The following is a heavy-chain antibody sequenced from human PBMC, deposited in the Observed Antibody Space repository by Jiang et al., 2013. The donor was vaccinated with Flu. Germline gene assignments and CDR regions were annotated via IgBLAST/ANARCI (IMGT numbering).Heavy chain of an antibody. Sequence: KPTQTLTLTCTFSGFSLSTSGVGVGWIRQPPGKALEWLALIYWNDDKRYSPSLKSRLTITKDTSKNQVVLTMTNMDPVDTATYYCAHMPIGYCSSTSCYSGLGYDFWSGPITPDWYFDLWAVATLVTVS. D-gene: IGHD2-2*01. J-gene: IGHJ2*01. CDR2: IYWNDDK. V-gene: IGHV2-5*01. CDR1: GFSLSTSGVG. CDR3: AHMPIGYCSSTSCYSGLGYDFWSGPITPDWYFDL.